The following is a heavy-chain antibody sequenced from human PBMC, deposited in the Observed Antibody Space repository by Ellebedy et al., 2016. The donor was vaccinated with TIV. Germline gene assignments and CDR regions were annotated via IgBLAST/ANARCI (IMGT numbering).Heavy chain of an antibody. J-gene: IGHJ4*02. CDR1: GFTFGSLG. Sequence: PGGSLRLSCAASGFTFGSLGMHWVRKAPGKGLEWVAVIWFDGSHTYYVDSVKGRFTISRDNSKNTLYLQMNSLRAEDTAVYYCARDRGDAYSASVLDYWGQGSLVTVSS. CDR3: ARDRGDAYSASVLDY. V-gene: IGHV3-33*08. CDR2: IWFDGSHT. D-gene: IGHD6-13*01.